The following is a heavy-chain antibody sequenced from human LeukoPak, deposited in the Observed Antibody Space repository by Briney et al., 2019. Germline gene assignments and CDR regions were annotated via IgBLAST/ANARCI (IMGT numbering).Heavy chain of an antibody. V-gene: IGHV7-4-1*02. Sequence: GASVKVSCKASGYTFTSYAMSWVRQAPGQGLEWMGWINTNTGNPTYAQGFTGRFVFSLDTSVSTAYLQISSLKAEDTAVYYCARDSDYYDSSGCFDYWGQGTLVTVSS. J-gene: IGHJ4*02. CDR2: INTNTGNP. D-gene: IGHD3-22*01. CDR1: GYTFTSYA. CDR3: ARDSDYYDSSGCFDY.